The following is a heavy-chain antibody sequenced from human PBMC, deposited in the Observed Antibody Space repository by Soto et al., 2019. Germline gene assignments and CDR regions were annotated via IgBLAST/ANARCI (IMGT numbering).Heavy chain of an antibody. CDR1: GASIRNYW. V-gene: IGHV4-34*01. CDR3: ARAKVFGVVIIGDYYGMDV. J-gene: IGHJ6*02. D-gene: IGHD3-3*01. CDR2: INHSGST. Sequence: SETLSLTCTVSGASIRNYWWNWIRQPAGKGLEWIGEINHSGSTNYNPSLKSRVTISVDTSKNQFSLKLSSVTAADTAVYYCARAKVFGVVIIGDYYGMDVWGQGTTVTVSS.